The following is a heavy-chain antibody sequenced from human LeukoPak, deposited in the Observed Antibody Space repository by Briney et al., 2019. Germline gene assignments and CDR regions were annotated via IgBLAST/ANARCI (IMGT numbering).Heavy chain of an antibody. Sequence: GGSLRPSCAASRFTFSNYAMSWVRQAPGKGLEWVSAISGSGGSTYYADSVKGRFTISRDNSKNTLYLQMNSLRAEDTAVYYCAKSRGFLEWLLFDYWGQGTLVTVSS. V-gene: IGHV3-23*01. CDR3: AKSRGFLEWLLFDY. CDR2: ISGSGGST. CDR1: RFTFSNYA. J-gene: IGHJ4*02. D-gene: IGHD3-3*01.